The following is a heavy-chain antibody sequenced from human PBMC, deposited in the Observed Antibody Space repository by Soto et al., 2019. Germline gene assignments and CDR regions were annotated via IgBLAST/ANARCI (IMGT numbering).Heavy chain of an antibody. J-gene: IGHJ4*02. Sequence: KQSQTLSLTCAISGDSVSSNSAAWNWIRQSPSRGLEWLGRTYYRSKWYNDYAVSVKSRITINPDTSKNQFSLQLNSVTPEDTAVYYCARSSIAALSTRKGFDYWGQGTLVTVSS. CDR2: TYYRSKWYN. V-gene: IGHV6-1*01. CDR3: ARSSIAALSTRKGFDY. D-gene: IGHD6-6*01. CDR1: GDSVSSNSAA.